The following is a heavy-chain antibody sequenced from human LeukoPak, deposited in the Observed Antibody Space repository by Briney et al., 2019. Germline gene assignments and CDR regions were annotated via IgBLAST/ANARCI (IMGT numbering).Heavy chain of an antibody. CDR3: ARGQTRGYCSSTSCYFNWFDP. Sequence: SQTLSLTCAVSGGSISSGGYSWSWIRQPPGKGLEWIGYIYHSGSTYYNPSLKSRVTISVDRSKNQFSLKLSSVTAADTPVYYCARGQTRGYCSSTSCYFNWFDPWGQGTLVTVSS. D-gene: IGHD2-2*01. CDR2: IYHSGST. V-gene: IGHV4-30-2*01. CDR1: GGSISSGGYS. J-gene: IGHJ5*02.